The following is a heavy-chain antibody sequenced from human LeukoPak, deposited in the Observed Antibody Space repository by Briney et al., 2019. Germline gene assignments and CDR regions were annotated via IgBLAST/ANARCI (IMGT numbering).Heavy chain of an antibody. J-gene: IGHJ4*02. CDR1: GFTFDGYD. V-gene: IGHV3-20*04. CDR2: ISWNGRNT. CDR3: ARVQQYDKFDY. Sequence: GGSLRLSCAASGFTFDGYDLNWVRQAPGKGLEWVSGISWNGRNTAYAESLKGRFTISRDNAKNSLYLQLNSLRAEGTAFYYCARVQQYDKFDYWGQGTLVTVSS. D-gene: IGHD3-22*01.